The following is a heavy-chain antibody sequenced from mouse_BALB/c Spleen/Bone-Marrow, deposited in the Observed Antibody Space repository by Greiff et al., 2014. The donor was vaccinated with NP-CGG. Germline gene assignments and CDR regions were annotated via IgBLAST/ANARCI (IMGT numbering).Heavy chain of an antibody. Sequence: QVQLQQSGADLVRPGSSVKISCKTSGFSFSMYWMNWVKQGPGQGLEWIGHIYPGDGDTEYNGRFKGKATLTPDKSSSTAYMQLSSLTSEDSAVYFCARSGWEGFADWGQGTTLTVSS. CDR1: GFSFSMYW. CDR3: ARSGWEGFAD. J-gene: IGHJ2*01. D-gene: IGHD1-1*02. V-gene: IGHV1-80*01. CDR2: IYPGDGDT.